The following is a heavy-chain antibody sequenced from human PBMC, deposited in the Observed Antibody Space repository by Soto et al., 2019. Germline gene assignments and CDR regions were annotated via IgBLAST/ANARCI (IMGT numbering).Heavy chain of an antibody. Sequence: GGSLRLSCSASGFTFSSYAMHWVRQAPGKGLEYVSAISSNGGSTYYADSVKGRFTISRDNSKNTLYLQMSSLRAEDTAVYYCGKGPYSSSGYTWFDPWGQGTLVTVSS. CDR2: ISSNGGST. D-gene: IGHD6-13*01. CDR3: GKGPYSSSGYTWFDP. V-gene: IGHV3-64D*06. J-gene: IGHJ5*02. CDR1: GFTFSSYA.